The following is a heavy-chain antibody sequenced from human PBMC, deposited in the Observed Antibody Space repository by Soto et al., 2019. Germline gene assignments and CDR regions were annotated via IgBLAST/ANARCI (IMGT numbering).Heavy chain of an antibody. CDR1: GRSIRSGGYY. J-gene: IGHJ3*01. CDR3: ASDWSTYYSDDAFAV. V-gene: IGHV4-31*03. Sequence: QVQLQESGPGLVKPSETLSLTCTVSGRSIRSGGYYWSWIRQHPVKGLEWIGYIYYSGSTYYNPSLRSRVTMTVDTSKNQFSLKMDSVTAADSAVYYCASDWSTYYSDDAFAVWGQGSLVTVPS. CDR2: IYYSGST. D-gene: IGHD3-3*01.